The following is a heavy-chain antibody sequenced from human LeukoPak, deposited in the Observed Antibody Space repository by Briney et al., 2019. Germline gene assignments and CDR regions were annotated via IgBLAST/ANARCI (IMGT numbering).Heavy chain of an antibody. D-gene: IGHD3-10*01. CDR3: ARSITMVRGVIPYYYYYMDV. CDR1: GGSISSYY. Sequence: PSETLSLTCTVSGGSISSYYWSWIRQPAGKGLEWIGRIYTSGSTNYNPSLKSRVTMSVDTSKNQFSLKLSSVTAADTAVYYCARSITMVRGVIPYYYYYMDVWGKRTTVTVSS. V-gene: IGHV4-4*07. CDR2: IYTSGST. J-gene: IGHJ6*03.